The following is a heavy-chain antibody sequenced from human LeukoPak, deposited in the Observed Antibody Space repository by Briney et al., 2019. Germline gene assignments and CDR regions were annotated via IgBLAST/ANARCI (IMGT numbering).Heavy chain of an antibody. CDR3: AKDQSHYGSGSYPYPDY. CDR1: GFTLSSYA. J-gene: IGHJ4*02. Sequence: GGSLRLSCAASGFTLSSYAMSWGRHAPAQGQQLVSGISSSGGSTYYADSVKGRFTISRDNSKNTLYLQMNSLRAEDTAVYYCAKDQSHYGSGSYPYPDYWGQGTLVTVSS. CDR2: ISSSGGST. D-gene: IGHD3-10*01. V-gene: IGHV3-23*01.